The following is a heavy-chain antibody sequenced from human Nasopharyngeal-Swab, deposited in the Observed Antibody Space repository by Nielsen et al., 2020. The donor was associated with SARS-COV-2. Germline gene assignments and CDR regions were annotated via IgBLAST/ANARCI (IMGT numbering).Heavy chain of an antibody. CDR3: ASHPERWFLFEH. J-gene: IGHJ4*02. Sequence: GESLKISCVASGFTVTNNHMSWVRQAPGKGLEWVSLIYAGGAGGTKYYADSVKGRFTISRDNSKNTLYLQMDNLRDDDTAVYYCASHPERWFLFEHWGQGTLVTVSS. D-gene: IGHD5-18*01. V-gene: IGHV3-53*01. CDR2: IYAGGAGGTK. CDR1: GFTVTNNH.